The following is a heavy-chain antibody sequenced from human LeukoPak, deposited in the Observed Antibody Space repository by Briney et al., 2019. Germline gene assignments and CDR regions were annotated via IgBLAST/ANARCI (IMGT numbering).Heavy chain of an antibody. Sequence: SETLSLTCTVSGGSITTSNYHWGWIRQPPGKGLEWIGYIYYSGSTNYNPSLKSRVTISVDTSKNQFSLKLSSVTAADTAVYYCARVGYGDYFDYWGQGTLVTVSS. V-gene: IGHV4-61*05. CDR1: GGSITTSNYH. CDR2: IYYSGST. CDR3: ARVGYGDYFDY. D-gene: IGHD4-17*01. J-gene: IGHJ4*02.